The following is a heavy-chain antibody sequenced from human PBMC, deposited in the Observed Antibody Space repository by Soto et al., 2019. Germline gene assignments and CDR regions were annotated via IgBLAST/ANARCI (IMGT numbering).Heavy chain of an antibody. V-gene: IGHV1-18*01. CDR3: ARNLMDYDILTVYYMAYYFDY. Sequence: ASVKVSCKASGYIFTSYGISWVRQAPGQGLEWMGWISGYNGNTNYPQKHKGRVTMTADTSTSTAYMELSSLRSEDTAVYYCARNLMDYDILTVYYMAYYFDYWG. J-gene: IGHJ4*01. CDR1: GYIFTSYG. CDR2: ISGYNGNT. D-gene: IGHD3-9*01.